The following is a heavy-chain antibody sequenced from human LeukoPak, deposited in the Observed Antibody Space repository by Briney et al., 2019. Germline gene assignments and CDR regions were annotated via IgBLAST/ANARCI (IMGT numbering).Heavy chain of an antibody. CDR1: GYTFTGYY. D-gene: IGHD4-23*01. CDR2: INPNSGGT. CDR3: ARPDYGGNRRYAFDI. V-gene: IGHV1-2*02. J-gene: IGHJ3*02. Sequence: ASVKVSCKASGYTFTGYYMHWVRQAPGQGLEWMGWINPNSGGTNYAQKFQGRVTMTRDTSISTAYMELSRLRSEDTAVYYCARPDYGGNRRYAFDIWGQGTMVTVSS.